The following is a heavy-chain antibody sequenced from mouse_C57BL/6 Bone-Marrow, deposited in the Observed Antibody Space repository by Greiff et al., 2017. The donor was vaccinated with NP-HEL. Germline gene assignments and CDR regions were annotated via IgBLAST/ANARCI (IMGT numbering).Heavy chain of an antibody. D-gene: IGHD2-3*01. Sequence: VHVKQSGAELVRPGASVKLSCTASGFNIKDDYMHWVKQRPEQGLEWIGWIDPENGDTEYASKFQGKATITADTSSNTAYLQLSSLTSEDTAVYYCTTYDGYYHYFDYWGQGTTLTVSS. CDR2: IDPENGDT. J-gene: IGHJ2*01. V-gene: IGHV14-4*01. CDR1: GFNIKDDY. CDR3: TTYDGYYHYFDY.